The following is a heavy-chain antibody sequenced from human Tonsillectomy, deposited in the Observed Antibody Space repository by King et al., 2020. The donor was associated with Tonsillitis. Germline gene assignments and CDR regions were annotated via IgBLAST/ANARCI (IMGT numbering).Heavy chain of an antibody. Sequence: VQLPQWGAGLLKPSETLSLTCAVYGGSFSGYFWSWIRQPPGKGLEWIGEINPSGSTYYNPSLKSRVTMSLDPSKNQFSLKLSSVTAADTAVYYCARDSIFEQNAFDIRGQGTMVTISS. CDR1: GGSFSGYF. CDR2: INPSGST. V-gene: IGHV4-34*01. D-gene: IGHD3-3*01. CDR3: ARDSIFEQNAFDI. J-gene: IGHJ3*02.